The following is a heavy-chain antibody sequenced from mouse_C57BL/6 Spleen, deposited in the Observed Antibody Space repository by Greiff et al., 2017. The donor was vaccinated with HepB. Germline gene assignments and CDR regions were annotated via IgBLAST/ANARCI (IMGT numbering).Heavy chain of an antibody. J-gene: IGHJ2*01. V-gene: IGHV5-16*01. CDR1: GFTFSDYY. CDR2: INYDGSST. Sequence: EVMLVESEGGLVQPGSSMKLSCTASGFTFSDYYMAWVRQVPEKGLEWVANINYDGSSTYYLDSLKSRFIISRDNAKNILYLQMSSLKSEDTATYYGARVSITTVVADYWGQGTTLTVSS. D-gene: IGHD1-1*01. CDR3: ARVSITTVVADY.